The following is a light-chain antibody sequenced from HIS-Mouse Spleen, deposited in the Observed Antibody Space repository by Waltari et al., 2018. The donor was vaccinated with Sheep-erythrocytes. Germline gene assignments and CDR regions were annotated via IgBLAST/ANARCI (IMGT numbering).Light chain of an antibody. V-gene: IGKV1-33*01. CDR3: QQYDNLLT. Sequence: DIQMTQSPSSLSASVGDRVTITCQASQDISNYLNWYQQKPGHAPKLLIYDASNLETGVPSRFSGSGSGTDFTFTISSLQPEDIATYYCQQYDNLLTFGGGTKVEIK. CDR1: QDISNY. CDR2: DAS. J-gene: IGKJ4*01.